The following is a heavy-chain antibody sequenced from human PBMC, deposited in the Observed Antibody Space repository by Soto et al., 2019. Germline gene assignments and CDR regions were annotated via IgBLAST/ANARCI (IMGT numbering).Heavy chain of an antibody. V-gene: IGHV3-74*01. CDR3: ARGPGYDYDSSFRGTGAFDM. CDR2: INSDGSST. D-gene: IGHD3-22*01. J-gene: IGHJ3*02. Sequence: PVGSLRLSCAASVFTFSSYWMHCVRQSPGKWLVWVSRINSDGSSTSYADSVKGRFTISRDNAKNTLYLQMNSLRAEDTAVYYCARGPGYDYDSSFRGTGAFDMLGEATLVTVS. CDR1: VFTFSSYW.